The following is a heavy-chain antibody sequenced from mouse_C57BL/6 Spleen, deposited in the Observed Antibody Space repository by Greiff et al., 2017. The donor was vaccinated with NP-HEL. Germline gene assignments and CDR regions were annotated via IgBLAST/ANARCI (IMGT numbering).Heavy chain of an antibody. V-gene: IGHV1-72*01. CDR2: IDPNSGGT. Sequence: VQLQQPGAELVKPGASVKLSCKASGYTFTSYWMHWVKQRPGRGLEWIGRIDPNSGGTKYNEKFKSKATLTVDKSSSTAYMQLSSLTSEDSADYYGANRRGGGSGDYAMDYWGQGTSVTVSS. CDR1: GYTFTSYW. J-gene: IGHJ4*01. CDR3: ANRRGGGSGDYAMDY.